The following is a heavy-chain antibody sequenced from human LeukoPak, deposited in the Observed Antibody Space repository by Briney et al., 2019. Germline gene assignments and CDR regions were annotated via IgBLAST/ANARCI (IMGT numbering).Heavy chain of an antibody. Sequence: ETLSLTCTVSGGSIISYYWSWIRQPPGKGLEWIGNIYYSGSTNYNPSLKSRVTISVDTSKNQFSLKLSSVTAADTAVYYCTRGSIAYYYMDVWGKGTTVTISS. CDR1: GGSIISYY. J-gene: IGHJ6*03. CDR2: IYYSGST. D-gene: IGHD3-22*01. V-gene: IGHV4-59*01. CDR3: TRGSIAYYYMDV.